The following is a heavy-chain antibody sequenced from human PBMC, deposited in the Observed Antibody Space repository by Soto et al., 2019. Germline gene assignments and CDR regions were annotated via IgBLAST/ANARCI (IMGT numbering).Heavy chain of an antibody. D-gene: IGHD3-10*01. CDR2: ISYDGSNK. J-gene: IGHJ4*02. Sequence: QVQLVESGGGVVQPGRSLRLSCAASGFTFSSYGMHWVRQAPGKGLEWVAVISYDGSNKYYADSVKGRFTISRDNSKNTLYLQMNSLRAEDTAVYYCANLPATRRVRGARKDYWGQGTLVTVSS. CDR1: GFTFSSYG. V-gene: IGHV3-30*18. CDR3: ANLPATRRVRGARKDY.